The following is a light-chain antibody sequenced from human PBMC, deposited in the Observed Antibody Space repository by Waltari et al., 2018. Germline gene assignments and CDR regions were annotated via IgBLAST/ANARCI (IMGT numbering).Light chain of an antibody. CDR1: NSNIGADYD. J-gene: IGLJ1*01. CDR3: QSYDGSLSGWV. CDR2: GAR. Sequence: QPVLTQPPSVSGAPGQRVTISCTGSNSNIGADYDVHWYQQLPETAPKLLLTGARNRPSGVPYLFSGSKSGTAASLAITGLQAEDEGDFYCQSYDGSLSGWVFGTGTTVTVL. V-gene: IGLV1-40*01.